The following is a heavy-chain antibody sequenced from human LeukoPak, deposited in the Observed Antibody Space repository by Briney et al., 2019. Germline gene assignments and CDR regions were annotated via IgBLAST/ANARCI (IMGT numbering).Heavy chain of an antibody. J-gene: IGHJ6*03. V-gene: IGHV4-34*01. D-gene: IGHD2/OR15-2a*01. CDR2: INHSGST. CDR3: ARGYFFGYYYMDV. Sequence: SETLSLTCAVYGRSFSGYYWSWIRQPPGKGLEWIGEINHSGSTNYNPSLKSRVTISVDTSKNQFSLKLSSVAAADTAVYYCARGYFFGYYYMDVWGKGTTVTVSS. CDR1: GRSFSGYY.